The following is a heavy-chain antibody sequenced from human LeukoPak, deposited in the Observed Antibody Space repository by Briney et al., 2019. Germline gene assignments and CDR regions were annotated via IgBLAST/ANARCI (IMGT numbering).Heavy chain of an antibody. CDR2: IGSKAYGATI. CDR1: GFIFGDLA. J-gene: IGHJ6*02. CDR3: ARGPILLWIHNGMDV. V-gene: IGHV3-49*04. D-gene: IGHD3-10*01. Sequence: GGSLRLSCAGYGFIFGDLAMSGVRQAPGKGLGWVGFIGSKAYGATIEYAASVEGRFTISRDDSKGIAYLQMNSLETEDTAVYYCARGPILLWIHNGMDVWGPGTTVTVSS.